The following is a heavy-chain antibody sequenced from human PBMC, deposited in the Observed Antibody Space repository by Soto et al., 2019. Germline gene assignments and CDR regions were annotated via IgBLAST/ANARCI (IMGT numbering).Heavy chain of an antibody. CDR1: GCSISSSSYY. J-gene: IGHJ3*02. CDR3: ASSNIAGRPGAFDI. V-gene: IGHV4-39*01. D-gene: IGHD6-6*01. Sequence: SETLSLSCTVSGCSISSSSYYWGWIRQAPGKGLVWIGSIYYSGTSYYDPVLKRRITISVDTSKNQFSLMLSPVTAAATVWYYWASSNIAGRPGAFDIWGQGTMVTVSS. CDR2: IYYSGTS.